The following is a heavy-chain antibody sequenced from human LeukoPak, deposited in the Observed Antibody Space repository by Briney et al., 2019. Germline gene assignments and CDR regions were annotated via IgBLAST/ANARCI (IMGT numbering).Heavy chain of an antibody. CDR2: ISGSCGST. J-gene: IGHJ4*02. CDR3: ATLDQHGGFDY. CDR1: GFTFSSYA. Sequence: GGSLRLSCAASGFTFSSYAMSWVRQAPGKGLEWVSAISGSCGSTYYADSVKGRFTISRDNSKNTLYLQMNSLRAEDTAVYYCATLDQHGGFDYWGQGTLVTVSS. V-gene: IGHV3-23*01. D-gene: IGHD2-2*01.